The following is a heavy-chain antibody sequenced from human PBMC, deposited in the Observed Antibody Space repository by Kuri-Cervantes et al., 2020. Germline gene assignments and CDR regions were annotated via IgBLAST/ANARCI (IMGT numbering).Heavy chain of an antibody. D-gene: IGHD5-12*01. V-gene: IGHV1-18*01. CDR3: VRIWEGRRVATIWKWSPVYMGY. CDR1: GYTFTSYG. CDR2: ISAYNGNT. Sequence: ASVKVSYKASGYTFTSYGISWVRQAPGQGLEWMGWISAYNGNTNYAQNLQGRVTMTTDTSTSTAYMELRSLRSDDTAVYYCVRIWEGRRVATIWKWSPVYMGYWGQGTLVTVSS. J-gene: IGHJ4*02.